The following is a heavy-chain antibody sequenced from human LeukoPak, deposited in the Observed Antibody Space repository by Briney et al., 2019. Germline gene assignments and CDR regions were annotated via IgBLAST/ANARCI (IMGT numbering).Heavy chain of an antibody. CDR2: IIPIFGTA. CDR1: GGTFSSYA. Sequence: VASVKVSCKASGGTFSSYAISWVRQAPGQGLEWMGGIIPIFGTANYAQKFLGRVTITADESTSTAYMELSSLRSEDTAVYYCARVKALDDFWSGYSEAGYYGMDVWGQGTTVTVSS. J-gene: IGHJ6*02. V-gene: IGHV1-69*13. CDR3: ARVKALDDFWSGYSEAGYYGMDV. D-gene: IGHD3-3*01.